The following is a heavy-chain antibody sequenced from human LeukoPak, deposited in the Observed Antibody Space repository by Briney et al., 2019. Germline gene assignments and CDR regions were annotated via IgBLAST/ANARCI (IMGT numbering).Heavy chain of an antibody. D-gene: IGHD6-19*01. V-gene: IGHV3-48*03. CDR3: ARSLHSSGWTFDY. Sequence: GGSLRLSCAASGFTFSSYEMNWVRQAPGKGLEWVSYISSSGSTIYYADSVKGRFTISRDNAKNALYLQMNSLRAEDTAVYYCARSLHSSGWTFDYWGQGTLVTVSS. CDR2: ISSSGSTI. CDR1: GFTFSSYE. J-gene: IGHJ4*02.